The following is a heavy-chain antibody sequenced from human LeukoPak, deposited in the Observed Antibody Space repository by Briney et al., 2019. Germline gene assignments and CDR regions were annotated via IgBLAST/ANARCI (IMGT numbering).Heavy chain of an antibody. CDR1: GFTFSDSW. J-gene: IGHJ6*02. V-gene: IGHV3-7*01. CDR2: MNQDGSAK. CDR3: ATYTHWVAGDV. D-gene: IGHD3-16*01. Sequence: GGSLGLSCAASGFTFSDSWMSWVRQAPGKGLEWVANMNQDGSAKDYVDSVKGRFTISRDNARNSLYLQMSSLGAEDTAVYYCATYTHWVAGDVWGQGTTVTVSS.